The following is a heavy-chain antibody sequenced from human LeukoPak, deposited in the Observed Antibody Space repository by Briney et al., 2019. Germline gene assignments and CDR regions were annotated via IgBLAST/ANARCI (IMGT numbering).Heavy chain of an antibody. CDR1: GGSFSGYY. V-gene: IGHV4-34*01. CDR3: ARAPSRLRGSSRAFDI. J-gene: IGHJ3*02. CDR2: INHSGST. Sequence: SETLSLTCAVYGGSFSGYYWSWIRQPPGKGLEWIGEINHSGSTNYNPPLKSRVTISVDTSKNQFSLKLSSVTAADTAVYYCARAPSRLRGSSRAFDIWGQGTMVTVSS. D-gene: IGHD1-26*01.